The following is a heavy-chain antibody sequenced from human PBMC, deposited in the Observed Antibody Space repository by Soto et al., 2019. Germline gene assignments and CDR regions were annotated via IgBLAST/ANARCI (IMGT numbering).Heavy chain of an antibody. CDR1: GYTFDSYD. D-gene: IGHD3-22*01. V-gene: IGHV1-18*01. Sequence: QVQLVQSGAEMKKPGASVKVSCKGSGYTFDSYDLSWVRQAPGQGLEWMGLIGAYTGDTKYAPKFQDRVTMTTDTATNTAYMELRSLRSDDTAVYVCARDDRFYGMDVWGRGTTVIVSS. CDR2: IGAYTGDT. J-gene: IGHJ6*02. CDR3: ARDDRFYGMDV.